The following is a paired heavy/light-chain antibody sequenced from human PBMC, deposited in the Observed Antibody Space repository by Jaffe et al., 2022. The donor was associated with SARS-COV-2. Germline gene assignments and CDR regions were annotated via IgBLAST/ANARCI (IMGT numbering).Heavy chain of an antibody. J-gene: IGHJ5*02. CDR3: VRAGLRLPQGYFDP. CDR2: INTYTGNP. CDR1: GYTFTNYA. V-gene: IGHV7-4-1*02. Sequence: QVQLVQSGSELTKPGASVKVSCRASGYTFTNYAINWVRQAPGQGLEWMGWINTYTGNPTYAQGFTGQFVFSLDTSVSTAYLRINSLKTEDTAVYYCVRAGLRLPQGYFDPWGQGTLVTVSS. D-gene: IGHD5-12*01.
Light chain of an antibody. CDR2: DVS. CDR1: SSDVGAYNY. V-gene: IGLV2-14*01. Sequence: QSALTQPASVSGSPAQSITISCTGTSSDVGAYNYVSWYQQHPGKAPRLVIYDVSNRPSGLSNRFSGSKSGNTASLTISGLQAEDEADYYCSSYTTSTTWVFGGGTKLTVL. CDR3: SSYTTSTTWV. J-gene: IGLJ3*02.